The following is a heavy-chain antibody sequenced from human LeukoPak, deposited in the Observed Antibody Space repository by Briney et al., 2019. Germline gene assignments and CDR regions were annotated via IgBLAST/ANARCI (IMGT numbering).Heavy chain of an antibody. CDR3: ARLGASIMVRGAYFDY. J-gene: IGHJ4*02. D-gene: IGHD3-10*01. CDR1: GYTFTGYY. Sequence: ASVKVSCKASGYTFTGYYTHWVRQAPGQGLEWMGWINPNSGGTNYAQKFQGRVTMTRDTSISTAYMELSRLRSDDTAVYYCARLGASIMVRGAYFDYWGQGTLVTVS. CDR2: INPNSGGT. V-gene: IGHV1-2*02.